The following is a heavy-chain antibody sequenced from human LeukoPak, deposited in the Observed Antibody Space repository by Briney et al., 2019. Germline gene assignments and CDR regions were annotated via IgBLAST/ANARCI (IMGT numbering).Heavy chain of an antibody. D-gene: IGHD3-10*02. CDR3: ARSMFLLTPFDY. CDR1: GGSISSGGYY. CDR2: IYYSGST. Sequence: SQTLSLTCTVSGGSISSGGYYWSWIRQHPGKGLEWIGYIYYSGSTYYNPSLKSRVTISVDTSKDQFSLKLSSVTAADTAVYYCARSMFLLTPFDYWGQGTLVTVSS. V-gene: IGHV4-31*03. J-gene: IGHJ4*02.